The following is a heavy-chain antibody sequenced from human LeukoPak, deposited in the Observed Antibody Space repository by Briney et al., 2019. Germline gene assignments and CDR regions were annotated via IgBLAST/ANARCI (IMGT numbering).Heavy chain of an antibody. V-gene: IGHV3-7*01. CDR3: GRDRSHDYGNYGIDY. CDR2: INRDGSED. Sequence: GGSLRLSCAASGFTFSGHWMTWVRQAPGKGLELVANINRDGSEDFYVDSVEGRFTISRDNARNSLYLQMNSLRAEDTAVYYCGRDRSHDYGNYGIDYWGQGTLVTVSS. CDR1: GFTFSGHW. J-gene: IGHJ4*02. D-gene: IGHD4-11*01.